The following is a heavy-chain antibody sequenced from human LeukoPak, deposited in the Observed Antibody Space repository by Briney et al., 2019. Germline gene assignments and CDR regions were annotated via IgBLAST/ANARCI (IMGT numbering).Heavy chain of an antibody. J-gene: IGHJ4*02. V-gene: IGHV3-11*01. CDR3: ITPLPYSAQ. Sequence: PGGSLRLSCAASGFTFRDYYMTWIRQAPGKGLEWISYISRSGDTLYYADSVEGRFTISRDNAKNSLYLQMNSLRAEDTAVYYCITPLPYSAQRGQGTLVTVSS. D-gene: IGHD2-21*01. CDR2: ISRSGDTL. CDR1: GFTFRDYY.